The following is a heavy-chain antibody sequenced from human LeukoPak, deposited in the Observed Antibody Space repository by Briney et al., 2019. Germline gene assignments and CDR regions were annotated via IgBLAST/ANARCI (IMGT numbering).Heavy chain of an antibody. J-gene: IGHJ4*02. Sequence: SETLSLTCSVCGGFISSYYWSWIRQPAGKGLEWIGRIYTSGTTNYNPSLKSRLTMSIDTSKNQFSLKLSSVNAADTAVYYCARDFEYWGQGILVTVSS. CDR2: IYTSGTT. V-gene: IGHV4-4*07. CDR1: GGFISSYY. CDR3: ARDFEY.